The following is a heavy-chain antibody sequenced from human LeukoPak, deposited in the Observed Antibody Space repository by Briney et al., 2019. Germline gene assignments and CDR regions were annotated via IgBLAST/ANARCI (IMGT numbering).Heavy chain of an antibody. CDR3: AKGPQVSSSSGAIDY. V-gene: IGHV3-23*01. CDR2: ISGSGGST. Sequence: PGGSLRLSCAASGFSFSSYAMSWVREAPGKGLEWVSAISGSGGSTYYADSVKGRFTISRDNSKNTLYLQMNSLRAEDTAVYYCAKGPQVSSSSGAIDYWGQGTLVTVSS. D-gene: IGHD6-6*01. CDR1: GFSFSSYA. J-gene: IGHJ4*02.